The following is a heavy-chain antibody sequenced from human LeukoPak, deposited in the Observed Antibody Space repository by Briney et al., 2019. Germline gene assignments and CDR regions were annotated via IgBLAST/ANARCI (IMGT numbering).Heavy chain of an antibody. J-gene: IGHJ4*02. CDR3: TTGLGYCSSTSC. CDR1: GFTFSNAW. Sequence: PGGSLRLSCAASGFTFSNAWMSWVRQAPGKGLEWVGRIKSKTDGGTTDYAAPVKGRFTISRDDSKNTLYLQMNSLKTEDTAVYYCTTGLGYCSSTSCGGQGTLVTVSS. CDR2: IKSKTDGGTT. V-gene: IGHV3-15*01. D-gene: IGHD2-2*01.